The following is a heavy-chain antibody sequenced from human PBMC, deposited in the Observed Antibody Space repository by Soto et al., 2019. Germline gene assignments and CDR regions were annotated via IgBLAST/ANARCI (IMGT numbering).Heavy chain of an antibody. V-gene: IGHV1-3*01. CDR1: GYTFTSYA. CDR2: INAGNGNT. CDR3: ARANMVVVTAMPDWYFDL. J-gene: IGHJ2*01. Sequence: QVQLVQSGAEAKKPGASVKVSCKASGYTFTSYAMHWVRQAPGQGLEWMGWINAGNGNTKYSQKFQGRVTITRDTPASTAYMELSSLRSEDTAVYYCARANMVVVTAMPDWYFDLWGRGTLVTVSS. D-gene: IGHD2-21*02.